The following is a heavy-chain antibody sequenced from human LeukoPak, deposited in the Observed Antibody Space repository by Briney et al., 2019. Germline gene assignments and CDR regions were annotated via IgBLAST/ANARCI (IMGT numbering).Heavy chain of an antibody. D-gene: IGHD2-2*01. Sequence: GGSLRLSCAASGVTLGTYAMSWARQAPGKGLEWVSGISSSGSGGNTYYADSVKGRFTISRDNSKNTLYLQMNSLRAEDTAVYYCARSSGTTFANVVVPAAIRSRVWGQGTLVTVSS. CDR2: ISSSGSGGNT. J-gene: IGHJ4*02. CDR1: GVTLGTYA. V-gene: IGHV3-23*01. CDR3: ARSSGTTFANVVVPAAIRSRV.